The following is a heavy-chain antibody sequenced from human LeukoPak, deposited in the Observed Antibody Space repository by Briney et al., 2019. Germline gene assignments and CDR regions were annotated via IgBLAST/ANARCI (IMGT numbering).Heavy chain of an antibody. V-gene: IGHV3-7*01. J-gene: IGHJ4*02. CDR2: IRYDGSEK. D-gene: IGHD5-24*01. CDR1: GFSFNDCW. Sequence: DPGGSLRLSCAASGFSFNDCWMSWVRQAPGKRLEWVANIRYDGSEKQYVDSVKGRFTISRDTAESTLYLQMDSLRAEDTGVYYCARDPLRDDGYSWVNWGQGTLVTVSP. CDR3: ARDPLRDDGYSWVN.